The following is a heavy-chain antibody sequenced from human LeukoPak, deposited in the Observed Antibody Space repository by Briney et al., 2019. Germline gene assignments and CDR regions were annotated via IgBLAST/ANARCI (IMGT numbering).Heavy chain of an antibody. CDR2: INPSDGDT. J-gene: IGHJ4*02. V-gene: IGHV1-46*01. D-gene: IGHD1-26*01. Sequence: GASVKVSCKASGYTFTGHNMHWVRQAPGQGLEWMGIINPSDGDTSYARKFQGRVTMTRDTATNTVYMELSSLRSEDTAVYYCARDSATWAWDYWGQGTLVTVSS. CDR1: GYTFTGHN. CDR3: ARDSATWAWDY.